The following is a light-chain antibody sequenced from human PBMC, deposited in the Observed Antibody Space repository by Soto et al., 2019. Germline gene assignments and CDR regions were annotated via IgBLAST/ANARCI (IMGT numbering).Light chain of an antibody. V-gene: IGLV1-44*01. Sequence: QSVLTQSPSASGTPGQRVSISCSGSTSNIGTHTVNWYQHVPGTAPKLLIYSDNQRPSAVPGRFSGSKSGTSAFLAISGLLSEDEADYYCATWDDSLSGWVFGGGTKLTVL. CDR1: TSNIGTHT. CDR2: SDN. CDR3: ATWDDSLSGWV. J-gene: IGLJ3*02.